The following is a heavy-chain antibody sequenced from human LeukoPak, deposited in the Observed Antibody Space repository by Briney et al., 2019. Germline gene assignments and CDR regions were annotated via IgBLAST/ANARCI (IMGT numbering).Heavy chain of an antibody. CDR3: AKDLSDNYNLFDY. CDR2: ISGPGYTT. CDR1: GFTFSSYA. D-gene: IGHD1-1*01. J-gene: IGHJ4*02. Sequence: PGGSLRLSCAASGFTFSSYAMSWVRQAPGKGLEWVSVISGPGYTTYYADSVKGRLTISRDNSNNMLYLQLNSLRAEGTAVYYCAKDLSDNYNLFDYWGQGTLVTVSS. V-gene: IGHV3-23*01.